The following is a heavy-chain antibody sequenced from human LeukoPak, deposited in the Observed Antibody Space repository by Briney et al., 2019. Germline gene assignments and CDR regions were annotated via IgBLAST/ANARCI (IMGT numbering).Heavy chain of an antibody. CDR1: GGSISSGGYY. CDR2: TYYSGST. J-gene: IGHJ4*02. D-gene: IGHD3/OR15-3a*01. CDR3: ARVSHRTRLDY. V-gene: IGHV4-31*03. Sequence: SETLSLTCTVSGGSISSGGYYWSWIRQHPGKGLEWIGYTYYSGSTYYNPSLKSRVTISVDTSKNQFSLKLSSVTAADTAVYYCARVSHRTRLDYRGQGTLVTVSS.